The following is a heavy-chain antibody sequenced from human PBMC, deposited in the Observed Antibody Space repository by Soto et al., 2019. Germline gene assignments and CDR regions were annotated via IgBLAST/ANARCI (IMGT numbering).Heavy chain of an antibody. J-gene: IGHJ6*01. CDR1: GYIFVNYG. CDR2: ISPYTGNT. Sequence: QVQLVQSGDEVKKPGASVKISCKASGYIFVNYGIAWVRQAPGQGLEWMGLISPYTGNTHSATKVQGRLTMTTDTSTSTAYMALGSLPSDDTAVYYCGMVDNYVTPTPQDVWGQGTTVTVSS. CDR3: GMVDNYVTPTPQDV. D-gene: IGHD3-16*01. V-gene: IGHV1-18*01.